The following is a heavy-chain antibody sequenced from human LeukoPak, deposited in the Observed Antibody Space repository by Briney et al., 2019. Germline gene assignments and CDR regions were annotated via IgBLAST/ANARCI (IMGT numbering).Heavy chain of an antibody. CDR2: ISGSGGST. V-gene: IGHV3-23*01. D-gene: IGHD6-13*01. CDR1: GFTFINYA. J-gene: IGHJ5*02. Sequence: PGGSLRLSGAAPGFTFINYAMSWVRQAPGKGLEGVSAISGSGGSTYYADSVKGRFTISRDNSKNTLYLQMTSLRAEDTAVYYCAKDRSRSWYGGWFAPWGQGPLVTVSS. CDR3: AKDRSRSWYGGWFAP.